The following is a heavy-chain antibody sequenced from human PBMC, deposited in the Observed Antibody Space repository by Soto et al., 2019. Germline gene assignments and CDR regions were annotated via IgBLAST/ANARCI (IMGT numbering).Heavy chain of an antibody. D-gene: IGHD4-17*01. V-gene: IGHV1-2*04. CDR3: ARDRATVTMGYYYYGMDV. CDR1: GYTFTGYY. CDR2: INPNSGGT. J-gene: IGHJ6*02. Sequence: ASVKVSCKASGYTFTGYYMHWVRQAPGQGLEWMGWINPNSGGTNYAQKFQGWVTMTRDTSISTAYMELSRLRSDDTAVYYCARDRATVTMGYYYYGMDVWGQGTTVTVSS.